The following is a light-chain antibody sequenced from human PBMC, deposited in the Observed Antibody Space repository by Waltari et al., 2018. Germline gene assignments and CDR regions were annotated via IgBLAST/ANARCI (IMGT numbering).Light chain of an antibody. J-gene: IGLJ3*02. CDR2: DVS. CDR1: SSDVGGYNY. CDR3: CSYAGSSPWV. Sequence: QSALTQPASVSGSPGQSITISCTGTSSDVGGYNYVSWYHQHPGKAPKLMIYDVSKRPSGVSNRFSGSKSGNTASLTISGLQAEDEADYYCCSYAGSSPWVFGGGTKLTVL. V-gene: IGLV2-23*02.